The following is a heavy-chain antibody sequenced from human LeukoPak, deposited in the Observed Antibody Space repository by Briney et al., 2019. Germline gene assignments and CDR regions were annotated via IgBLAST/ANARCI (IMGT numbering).Heavy chain of an antibody. CDR3: AHRFLLSGYYGIFDY. CDR2: IYWDDDK. V-gene: IGHV2-5*02. D-gene: IGHD3-3*01. Sequence: SGPTLVNPTQTLTLTCAFSGFSLSTSGVGVGWIRHPPAKALEWLALIYWDDDKRYTPSLVGRLTITKDTSANQVVLTVTNVDPVDTATYYCAHRFLLSGYYGIFDYWGQGALVTVSS. CDR1: GFSLSTSGVG. J-gene: IGHJ4*02.